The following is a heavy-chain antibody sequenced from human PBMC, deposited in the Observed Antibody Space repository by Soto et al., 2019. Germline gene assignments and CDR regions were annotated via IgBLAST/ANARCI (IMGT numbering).Heavy chain of an antibody. CDR2: ISAYNGNT. V-gene: IGHV1-18*01. CDR3: ARDVALTTVVSSYWYFVL. CDR1: GYTFTSYG. J-gene: IGHJ2*01. Sequence: QVQLVQSGAEVKKPGASVKVSCKASGYTFTSYGISWVRQAPGQGLEWMGWISAYNGNTNYAQKLQGRVTMTTDTATGKAYWELRSLRSDETAVYYCARDVALTTVVSSYWYFVLWGRGPLVTVSS. D-gene: IGHD4-17*01.